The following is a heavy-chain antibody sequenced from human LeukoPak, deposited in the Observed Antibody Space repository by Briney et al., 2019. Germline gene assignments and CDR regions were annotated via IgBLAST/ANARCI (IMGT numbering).Heavy chain of an antibody. Sequence: SETLSLTCTVSGGSISSGGYYWSWIRQHPGKGLEWIGYIYYSGSTYYNPSLKSRVTISVDTSKNQFSLKLSSVTAADTAVYYCARDWLGVGYFDYWSQGTLVTVSS. CDR2: IYYSGST. D-gene: IGHD1-26*01. V-gene: IGHV4-31*03. CDR3: ARDWLGVGYFDY. CDR1: GGSISSGGYY. J-gene: IGHJ4*02.